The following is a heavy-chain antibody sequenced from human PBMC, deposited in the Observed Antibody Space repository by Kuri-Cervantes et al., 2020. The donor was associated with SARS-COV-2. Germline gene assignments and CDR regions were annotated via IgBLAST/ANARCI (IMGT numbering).Heavy chain of an antibody. J-gene: IGHJ6*01. V-gene: IGHV1-18*04. CDR3: ARLPFNYDILTGYYYYYGMDV. CDR2: ISAYNGNT. D-gene: IGHD3-9*01. CDR1: GYTFTSYG. Sequence: ASVKVSCKASGYTFTSYGISWVRQAPGQGLEWMGWISAYNGNTNYAQKLQGRVTMTTDTSTSTAYMELRSLRSDDTAVYYCARLPFNYDILTGYYYYYGMDVWGQGTTVNGAS.